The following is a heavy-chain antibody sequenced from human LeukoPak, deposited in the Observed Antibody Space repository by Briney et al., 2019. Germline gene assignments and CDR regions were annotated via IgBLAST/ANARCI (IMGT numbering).Heavy chain of an antibody. CDR1: GGTFSSYA. CDR2: IIPIFGTA. CDR3: ARVPTLTWDLFWFDP. J-gene: IGHJ5*02. D-gene: IGHD4-17*01. V-gene: IGHV1-69*13. Sequence: GASVKVSCKASGGTFSSYAVSWVRQAPGQGLEWMGGIIPIFGTANYAQKFQGRVTITADESTSTAYMELSSLRSEDTAVYYCARVPTLTWDLFWFDPWGQGTLVTVSS.